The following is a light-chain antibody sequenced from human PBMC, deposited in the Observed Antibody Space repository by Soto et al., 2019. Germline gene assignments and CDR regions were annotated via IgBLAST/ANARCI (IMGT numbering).Light chain of an antibody. CDR2: EGS. Sequence: QSALTQAASVSGSPGQSITISCTGTSSDVGSYDLVSWYQQRPGKGPNLIIYEGSKRPAGMSDRFSGSKSGNTASLTISGLQSEDEADYFCCSYADIATYVFGGGTKVTVL. CDR1: SSDVGSYDL. V-gene: IGLV2-23*01. CDR3: CSYADIATYV. J-gene: IGLJ1*01.